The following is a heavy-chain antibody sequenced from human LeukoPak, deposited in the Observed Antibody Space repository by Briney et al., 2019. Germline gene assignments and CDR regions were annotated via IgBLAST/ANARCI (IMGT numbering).Heavy chain of an antibody. D-gene: IGHD6-13*01. Sequence: SETLSLTCAVYGGSFSGYYWSWIRQPPGKGLEWIGEINHSGSTNYNPSLKSRVTISVDTSKNQFSLKLSSVTAADTAVYYCARGLGSSSSWYYNYWGQGTLVTVSS. V-gene: IGHV4-34*01. CDR2: INHSGST. CDR3: ARGLGSSSSWYYNY. J-gene: IGHJ4*02. CDR1: GGSFSGYY.